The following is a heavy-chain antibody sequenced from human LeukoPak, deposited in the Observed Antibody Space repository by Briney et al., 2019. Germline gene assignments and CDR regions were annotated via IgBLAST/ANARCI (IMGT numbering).Heavy chain of an antibody. J-gene: IGHJ6*02. CDR3: ARLGFYDLSTTYYYHAMDV. CDR1: GGSIRNYY. Sequence: SETLSLTCTVSGGSIRNYYWNWIRQPPGKGLEWIGQIYYSGSTNCNPSLKSRVTISVDMSNNQFSLKLYSVTTADTAVYYCARLGFYDLSTTYYYHAMDVWGQGITVTVSS. D-gene: IGHD3-9*01. V-gene: IGHV4-59*08. CDR2: IYYSGST.